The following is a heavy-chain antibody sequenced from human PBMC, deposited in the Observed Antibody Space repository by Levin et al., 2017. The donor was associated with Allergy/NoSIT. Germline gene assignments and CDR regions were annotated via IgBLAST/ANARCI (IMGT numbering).Heavy chain of an antibody. D-gene: IGHD4/OR15-4a*01. J-gene: IGHJ3*02. CDR1: GGSFSGYY. CDR2: ISHSGIT. Sequence: PSETLSLTCAVYGGSFSGYYWNCIRQPPGKGLEWIGEISHSGITNYNPSLKSRVTISVDTSKNQFSLKLSSVTAADTAVYYCARWVPAIDAFDTWGRGTVVTVSS. V-gene: IGHV4-34*01. CDR3: ARWVPAIDAFDT.